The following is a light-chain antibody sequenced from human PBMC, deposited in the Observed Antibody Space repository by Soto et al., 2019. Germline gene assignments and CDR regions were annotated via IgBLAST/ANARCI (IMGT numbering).Light chain of an antibody. CDR1: QSVSSN. CDR3: QQYNNWPQT. V-gene: IGKV3-15*01. CDR2: GAS. Sequence: EIVMTQSPATLSGSPGERATLSCRASQSVSSNLAWYQQKPGQAPRLLICGASTRATGIPARFSGSGSGTEFTLTISSLQSEDFAVYYCQQYNNWPQTFGQGTKVE. J-gene: IGKJ1*01.